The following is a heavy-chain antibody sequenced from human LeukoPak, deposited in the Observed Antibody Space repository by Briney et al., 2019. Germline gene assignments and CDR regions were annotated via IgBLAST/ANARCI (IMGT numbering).Heavy chain of an antibody. CDR1: GFTFSSYA. Sequence: PGGSLRLSCAASGFTFSSYAMHWVRQAPGKGLEYVSAISSNGGSTYYANSVKGRFTISRDNSKNTLYLQMGSLRAEDMAVYYCARGSTPPDYWGQGTLVTVSS. CDR2: ISSNGGST. CDR3: ARGSTPPDY. V-gene: IGHV3-64*01. D-gene: IGHD2-2*01. J-gene: IGHJ4*02.